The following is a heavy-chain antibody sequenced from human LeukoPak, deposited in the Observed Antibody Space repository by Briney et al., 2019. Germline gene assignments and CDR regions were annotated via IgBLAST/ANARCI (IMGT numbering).Heavy chain of an antibody. CDR3: ARVGDILTRGYYYMDV. D-gene: IGHD3-9*01. CDR1: GGSFSGYY. CDR2: INHSGST. J-gene: IGHJ6*03. Sequence: SETLSLTCAVYGGSFSGYYWSWIRQPPGKGLEWIGEINHSGSTNYNPSLKSRVAISVDTSKNQFSLKLNSVTAADTAVYYCARVGDILTRGYYYMDVWGKGTTVTISS. V-gene: IGHV4-34*01.